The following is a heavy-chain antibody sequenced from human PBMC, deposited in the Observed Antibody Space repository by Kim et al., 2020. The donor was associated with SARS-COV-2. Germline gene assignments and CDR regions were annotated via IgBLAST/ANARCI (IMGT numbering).Heavy chain of an antibody. CDR2: ISYDGSNK. D-gene: IGHD2-8*01. J-gene: IGHJ4*01. CDR1: GFTFSSYG. Sequence: GGSLRLSCAASGFTFSSYGMHWVRQAPGKGLEWVAVISYDGSNKYYADSVKGRFTISRDNSKNTLYLQMNSLRAEDTAVYYCAKDRIRSQMVPAPFFDY. V-gene: IGHV3-30*18. CDR3: AKDRIRSQMVPAPFFDY.